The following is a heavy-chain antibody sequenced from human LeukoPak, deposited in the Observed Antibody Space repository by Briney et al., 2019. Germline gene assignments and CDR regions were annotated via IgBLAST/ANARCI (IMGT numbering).Heavy chain of an antibody. V-gene: IGHV1-2*02. CDR1: GYTFTGYY. Sequence: GASVKVSCKASGYTFTGYYMHWVRQAPGQGLEWMGWINPNSGGTNYAQKFQGRVTMTRDTSIRTAYMGLSRLRSDDTAAYYCARDLGRSGNNWNFLDHWGQGTLVTVSS. D-gene: IGHD1-7*01. CDR3: ARDLGRSGNNWNFLDH. CDR2: INPNSGGT. J-gene: IGHJ4*02.